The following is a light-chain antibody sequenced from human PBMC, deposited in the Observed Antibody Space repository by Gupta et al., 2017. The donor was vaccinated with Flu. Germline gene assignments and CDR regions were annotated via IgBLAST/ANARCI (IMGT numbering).Light chain of an antibody. V-gene: IGKV3-11*01. J-gene: IGKJ4*01. CDR3: HQRSTQLT. CDR2: DAS. Sequence: EIVLTQSPATLSLSPGERATLSCRASQSVSSYLAWYQQKPGQAPRLIIYDASNRATGITDRFSGSGDGKDFTLTSSRREYEDCAVYYGHQRSTQLTFGGGTKVDIK. CDR1: QSVSSY.